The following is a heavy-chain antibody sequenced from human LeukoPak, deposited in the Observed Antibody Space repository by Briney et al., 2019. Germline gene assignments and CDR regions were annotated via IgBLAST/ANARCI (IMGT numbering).Heavy chain of an antibody. V-gene: IGHV3-48*03. Sequence: GGSLRLSCAASGFTFSSYEMNWVRQAPGKGLEWVSYISASGSTKYYADSVKGRFTISRDNAKNSLYLQMNSLRAEDTAVYYCAREVRMVRGVYFDYWGQGTLVIVSS. J-gene: IGHJ4*02. CDR3: AREVRMVRGVYFDY. CDR2: ISASGSTK. D-gene: IGHD3-10*01. CDR1: GFTFSSYE.